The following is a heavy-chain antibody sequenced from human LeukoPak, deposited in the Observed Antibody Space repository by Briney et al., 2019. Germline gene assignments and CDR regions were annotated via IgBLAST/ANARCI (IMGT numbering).Heavy chain of an antibody. CDR3: AKKRNAAPYYFDC. Sequence: SGTLSLTCAVSGGSISTNNWWSWVRQPPGKGLEWIGEIYHSGSTNYNPSLKSPVTISVDKSKNQFSLRLSSVTAADTAVYYCAKKRNAAPYYFDCWGQGTLVTVSS. CDR1: GGSISTNNW. J-gene: IGHJ4*02. D-gene: IGHD6-25*01. V-gene: IGHV4-4*02. CDR2: IYHSGST.